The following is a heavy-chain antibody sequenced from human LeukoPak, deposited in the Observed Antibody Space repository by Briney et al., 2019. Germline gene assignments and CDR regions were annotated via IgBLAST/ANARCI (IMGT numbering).Heavy chain of an antibody. D-gene: IGHD3-9*01. V-gene: IGHV3-23*01. CDR2: ISGSDGST. J-gene: IGHJ4*02. CDR3: ASGRTGYHYFDY. Sequence: PGGSLRLSCAASGFTMSWVRQAPGKGLEWVSAISGSDGSTYYADSVKGRFTISRDNSKNTLYLQMNSLRAEDTDVYSCASGRTGYHYFDYWGQGTLVTVSS. CDR1: GFT.